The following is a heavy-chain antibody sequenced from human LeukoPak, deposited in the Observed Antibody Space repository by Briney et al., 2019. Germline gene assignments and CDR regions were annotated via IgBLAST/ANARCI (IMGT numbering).Heavy chain of an antibody. Sequence: GGSLRLSCAASGFTFDDYAMHWVRQAPGKGPEWVSGISWNSGSIGYADSVKGRFTISRDNAKNSLYLQMNSLRAEDTALYYCAKDRALVVPAAMLDYYYYMDVWGKGTTVTVSS. D-gene: IGHD2-2*01. CDR3: AKDRALVVPAAMLDYYYYMDV. CDR1: GFTFDDYA. V-gene: IGHV3-9*01. J-gene: IGHJ6*03. CDR2: ISWNSGSI.